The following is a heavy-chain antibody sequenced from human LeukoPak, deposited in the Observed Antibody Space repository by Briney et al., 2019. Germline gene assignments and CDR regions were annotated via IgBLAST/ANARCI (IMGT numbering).Heavy chain of an antibody. D-gene: IGHD3-16*02. CDR2: IYYSGST. Sequence: SQTLSLTCTVSGGSISSGGYYWSWIRQHPGKGLEWIGYIYYSGSTYYNPSLKSRVTIAEDTSKNQFSLKLSSVTAAETAVYHCARMSYGLVYWGQGTLVTVSS. V-gene: IGHV4-31*03. CDR1: GGSISSGGYY. J-gene: IGHJ4*02. CDR3: ARMSYGLVY.